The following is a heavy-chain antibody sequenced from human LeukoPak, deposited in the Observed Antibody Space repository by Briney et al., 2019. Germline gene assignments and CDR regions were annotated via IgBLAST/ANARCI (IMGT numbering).Heavy chain of an antibody. CDR2: ISSSSSYI. CDR3: ARGSGWLEDF. CDR1: GFTFSIYS. D-gene: IGHD6-19*01. Sequence: PGGSLRLSCAASGFTFSIYSMNWVRQAPGKGLEWVSSISSSSSYIYYADSVKGRFTISRDNAKNSLYLQMNSLRAEDTGVYYCARGSGWLEDFWGQGTLVTVSS. V-gene: IGHV3-21*01. J-gene: IGHJ4*02.